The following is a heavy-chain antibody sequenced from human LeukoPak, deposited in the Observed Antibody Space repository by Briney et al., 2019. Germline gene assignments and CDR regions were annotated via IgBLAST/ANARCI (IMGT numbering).Heavy chain of an antibody. Sequence: SETLSLTCTVSGASISGSSHYFWGWTRQTPGKGLEWIGSIYYSGITYYTPSLKSRLTISVDTSRNQFSLKLSSVSAADTAVYYCARRPRATSIRGAFDIWGQGTMVTVSS. CDR2: IYYSGIT. CDR1: GASISGSSHYF. CDR3: ARRPRATSIRGAFDI. D-gene: IGHD6-6*01. V-gene: IGHV4-39*01. J-gene: IGHJ3*02.